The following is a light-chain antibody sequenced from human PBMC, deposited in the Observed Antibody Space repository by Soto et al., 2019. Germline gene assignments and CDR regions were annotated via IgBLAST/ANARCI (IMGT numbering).Light chain of an antibody. J-gene: IGLJ2*01. CDR1: LSDVGGQTS. CDR2: DVT. V-gene: IGLV2-8*01. Sequence: QSDLTQPPSASGSPGQSVTISCTGTLSDVGGQTSVSWYRQDPGKAPQLILYDVTRRPSGVPKRFSGSRSGSKASLTASGLQAEDEATYYCSSYTGRSVIFGGGTKLTVL. CDR3: SSYTGRSVI.